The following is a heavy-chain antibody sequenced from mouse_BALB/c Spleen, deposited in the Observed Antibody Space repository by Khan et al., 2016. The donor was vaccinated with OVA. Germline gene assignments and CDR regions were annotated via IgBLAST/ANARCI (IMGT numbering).Heavy chain of an antibody. CDR3: ARPPYFSYTLDY. CDR2: INTYTGEP. D-gene: IGHD2-10*01. CDR1: GYTFTNYG. Sequence: QIQLVQSGPELKKPGETVKISCKASGYTFTNYGMNWVKQSPGKALKWMGWINTYTGEPTYADDFKGRFAFSLETSATTAYLQNNNLKNEDTATYFGARPPYFSYTLDYWGQGTSVTVSS. V-gene: IGHV9-3-1*01. J-gene: IGHJ4*01.